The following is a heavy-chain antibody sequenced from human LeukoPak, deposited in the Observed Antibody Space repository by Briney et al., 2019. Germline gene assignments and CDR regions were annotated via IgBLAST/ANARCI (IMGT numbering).Heavy chain of an antibody. V-gene: IGHV3-48*03. D-gene: IGHD2-15*01. CDR3: ARPDTPAGRPEYFQH. CDR2: ISSSGSTI. CDR1: GFTFGDYA. J-gene: IGHJ1*01. Sequence: GGSLRLSCTASGFTFGDYAMSWFRQAPGKGLEWVSYISSSGSTIYYADSVKGRFTISRDNAKNSLYLQMNSLRAEDTAVYYCARPDTPAGRPEYFQHWGQGTLVTVSS.